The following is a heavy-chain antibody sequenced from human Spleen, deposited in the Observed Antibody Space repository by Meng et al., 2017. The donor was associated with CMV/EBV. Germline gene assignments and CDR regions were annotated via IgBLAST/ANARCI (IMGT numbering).Heavy chain of an antibody. CDR1: GFTFTRSA. CDR2: IVVDSGNT. J-gene: IGHJ6*02. D-gene: IGHD2-2*01. Sequence: SVKVSCKASGFTFTRSAVQWVRQARGQRLEWIGRIVVDSGNTNYAQKFQGRVTITRNTSISTAYMELSSLRSEDTAVYYCARAYCSSTSCYPRSYYYYGMDVWGQGTTVTVSS. V-gene: IGHV1-58*01. CDR3: ARAYCSSTSCYPRSYYYYGMDV.